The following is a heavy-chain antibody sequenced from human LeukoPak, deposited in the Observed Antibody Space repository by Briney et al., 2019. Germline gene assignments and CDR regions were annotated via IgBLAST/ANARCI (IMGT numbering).Heavy chain of an antibody. V-gene: IGHV4-30-4*01. CDR3: ARAKITMVRGVTIANFDY. D-gene: IGHD3-10*01. CDR1: GGSISSGDYY. CDR2: IYYSGST. J-gene: IGHJ4*02. Sequence: SQTLSLTCTVSGGSISSGDYYWSWIRQPPGKGLEWIGYIYYSGSTYYNPSLKSRVTISVDTSKNQFSLKLSSVTAADTAVYYCARAKITMVRGVTIANFDYWGQGTLVTVSS.